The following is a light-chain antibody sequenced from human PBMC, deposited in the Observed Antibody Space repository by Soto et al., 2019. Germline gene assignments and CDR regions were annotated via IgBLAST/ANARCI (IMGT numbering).Light chain of an antibody. CDR3: QQYGSSSFT. CDR1: QSVSSSY. J-gene: IGKJ3*01. CDR2: GAS. V-gene: IGKV3-20*01. Sequence: EIVLTQSPGTLSLSPGERATLSCRASQSVSSSYLDWYQQKPGQAPRLLIYGASSRAAGIPDRFCGSGSGTDFNLTISSLEPDEFAVYYCQQYGSSSFTFGPGTKVDI.